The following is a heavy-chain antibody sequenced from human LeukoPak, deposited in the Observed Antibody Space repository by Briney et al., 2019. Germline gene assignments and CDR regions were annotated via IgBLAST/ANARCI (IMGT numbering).Heavy chain of an antibody. CDR3: ARDARYFDWLSLHPFDY. V-gene: IGHV4-39*07. CDR2: IYYSGST. Sequence: SETLSLTCTVSGGSISSYYWGWIRQPPGKGLEWIGSIYYSGSTYYNPSLKSRVTISVDTSKNQFSLKLSSVTAADTAVYYCARDARYFDWLSLHPFDYWGQGTLVTVSS. CDR1: GGSISSYY. J-gene: IGHJ4*02. D-gene: IGHD3-9*01.